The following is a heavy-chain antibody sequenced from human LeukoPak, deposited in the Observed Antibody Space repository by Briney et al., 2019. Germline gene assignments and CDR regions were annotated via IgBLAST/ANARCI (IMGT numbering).Heavy chain of an antibody. Sequence: GGSLRLSCAASGFTFSSYSMNWVRQAPGKGLEWVSSISSSSSYIYYADSVKGQFTISRDNAKNSLYLQMNSLRAEDTAVYYCARGGGYYDSSGYPDYWGQGTLVTVSS. CDR2: ISSSSSYI. J-gene: IGHJ4*02. D-gene: IGHD3-22*01. CDR3: ARGGGYYDSSGYPDY. CDR1: GFTFSSYS. V-gene: IGHV3-21*01.